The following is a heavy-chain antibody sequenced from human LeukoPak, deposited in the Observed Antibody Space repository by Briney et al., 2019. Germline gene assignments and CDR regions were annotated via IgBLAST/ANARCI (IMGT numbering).Heavy chain of an antibody. J-gene: IGHJ4*02. CDR3: ARGTTADIDY. CDR1: GYTFSTYG. V-gene: IGHV1-18*01. CDR2: ISTYNGNT. Sequence: ASVKVSCKASGYTFSTYGISWVRQAPGQGRGWMGWISTYNGNTNYAQKLQGRVTMTTDTSTSTAYMELRSLRSDDTAVYYCARGTTADIDYWGQGTLVTVSS. D-gene: IGHD5-12*01.